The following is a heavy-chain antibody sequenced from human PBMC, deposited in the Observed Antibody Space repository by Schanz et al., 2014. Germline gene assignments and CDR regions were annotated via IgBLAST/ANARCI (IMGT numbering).Heavy chain of an antibody. CDR2: ISASGGTT. CDR1: GFTFTNYA. CDR3: AKGPYYYYYMDV. V-gene: IGHV3-23*01. Sequence: DVQLLESGGGLVQPGGSLRLSCAASGFTFTNYAMSWVRQAPGKGLEWVSAISASGGTTYYADSVKGRFTISGDSSKYTVYLQMNSLRADDTAVYYCAKGPYYYYYMDVWGNGTTVTVSS. J-gene: IGHJ6*03.